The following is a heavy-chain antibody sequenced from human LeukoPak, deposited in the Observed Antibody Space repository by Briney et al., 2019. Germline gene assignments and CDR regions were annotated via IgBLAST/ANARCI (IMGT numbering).Heavy chain of an antibody. CDR3: AKSFGYSRSWFDN. CDR2: IYSGGST. CDR1: GFTVSSNY. V-gene: IGHV3-53*01. Sequence: GSLRLSCAASGFTVSSNYMSWVRQAPGKGLEWVSLIYSGGSTYYADSVKGRFTISRDNSKNTLYLQMNSLRVGDTAVYYCAKSFGYSRSWFDNWGQGTLVTVSS. J-gene: IGHJ4*02. D-gene: IGHD6-13*01.